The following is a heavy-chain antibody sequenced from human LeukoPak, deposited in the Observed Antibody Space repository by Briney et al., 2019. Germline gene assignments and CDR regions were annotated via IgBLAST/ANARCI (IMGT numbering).Heavy chain of an antibody. CDR1: GFTLSSYW. J-gene: IGHJ4*02. V-gene: IGHV3-74*01. Sequence: GGSLRLSCEVSGFTLSSYWMHWVRQAPGKGLVWVSRINSDGSTTNYADSVKGRFTISRDNAKNTLYLQMNGLRAEDTAVYHCARDTAGIGVDYWGQGTLVTVSS. D-gene: IGHD3-16*01. CDR2: INSDGSTT. CDR3: ARDTAGIGVDY.